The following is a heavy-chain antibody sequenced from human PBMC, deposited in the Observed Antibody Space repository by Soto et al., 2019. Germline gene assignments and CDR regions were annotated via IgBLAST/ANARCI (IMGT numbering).Heavy chain of an antibody. CDR2: IFYSGST. CDR1: GGSISTYY. CDR3: ARRLYYDSSGFEGGGMDV. J-gene: IGHJ6*02. Sequence: SETLSHTCTVSGGSISTYYLSWVRHPPGRGLEWIGHIFYSGSTNYNPALKSRVTISVDTSKNQFSLKLSSVTAADTAVYYCARRLYYDSSGFEGGGMDVWGQGTTVT. V-gene: IGHV4-59*08. D-gene: IGHD3-22*01.